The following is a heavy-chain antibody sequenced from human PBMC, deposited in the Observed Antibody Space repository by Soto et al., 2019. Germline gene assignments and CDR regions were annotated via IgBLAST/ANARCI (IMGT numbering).Heavy chain of an antibody. CDR3: ATGRDDGLAV. J-gene: IGHJ6*02. CDR2: IIPIFATI. Sequence: VQLVQSGAEVQKPGSSVKVSCKASGGTFSSYTINWVRQAPGQGFEWMGNIIPIFATINYAQKFQGRVTITADESTDTASMDLSSLTSEDTAVYFCATGRDDGLAVWGQGTTVTVSS. CDR1: GGTFSSYT. D-gene: IGHD1-1*01. V-gene: IGHV1-69*18.